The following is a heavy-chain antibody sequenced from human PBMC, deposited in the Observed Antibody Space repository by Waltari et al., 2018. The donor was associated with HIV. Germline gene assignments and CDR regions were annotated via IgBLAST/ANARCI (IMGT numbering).Heavy chain of an antibody. CDR2: IYFSGVT. D-gene: IGHD1-20*01. CDR1: GGSTSSGGYY. Sequence: QVQLQESGPGLVKPSQTLSLTCTVSGGSTSSGGYYWSSIRPHPGKGLGWTGYIYFSGVTYSTQARKSRVTSSGDPPKNQFSLKLGSVTAADTAVYYCARAVYFTDCYCGMDVWGRGTTVTVSS. J-gene: IGHJ6*02. V-gene: IGHV4-31*03. CDR3: ARAVYFTDCYCGMDV.